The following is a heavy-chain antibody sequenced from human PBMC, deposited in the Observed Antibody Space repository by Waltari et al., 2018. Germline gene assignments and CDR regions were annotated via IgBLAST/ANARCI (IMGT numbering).Heavy chain of an antibody. J-gene: IGHJ4*02. D-gene: IGHD3-16*01. Sequence: QVQLQESGPGLVKPSETLSLTCAVSGYSISSGYYWGWIRQPPGKGLEWIGSIYHSGSTYSNPSLKSRVTISVDTSKNQFSLKLSSVTAADTAVYYCARDPRHGDSRMGLGEFPLFDYWGQGTLVTVSS. CDR1: GYSISSGYY. V-gene: IGHV4-38-2*02. CDR3: ARDPRHGDSRMGLGEFPLFDY. CDR2: IYHSGST.